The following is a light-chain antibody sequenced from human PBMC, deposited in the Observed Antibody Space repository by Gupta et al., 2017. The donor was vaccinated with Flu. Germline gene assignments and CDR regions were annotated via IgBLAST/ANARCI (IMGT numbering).Light chain of an antibody. CDR2: LNSDGSH. V-gene: IGLV4-69*01. CDR1: SGHSSYA. J-gene: IGLJ3*02. CDR3: QTWGTGSWV. Sequence: QLVLTPPPSASASLGSSVKLTCTLGSGHSSYAIAWHQQQPEKGPRYLMKLNSDGSHSKGDGIPDRFSGSSSGAERYLTISSLQSEDEADYYCQTWGTGSWVFGGGTKLTVL.